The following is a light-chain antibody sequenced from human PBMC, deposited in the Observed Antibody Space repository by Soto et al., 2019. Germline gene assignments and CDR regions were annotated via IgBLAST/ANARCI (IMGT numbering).Light chain of an antibody. CDR1: QSLVYNDGNTY. CDR3: MQATPRPTWT. Sequence: DVVMTQSPLSLPVTLGQPASISCRSSQSLVYNDGNTYLNWFQQRPGQSPRRLIYKVSNRDSGVPDRFSGSGSGTDFTLKISRVEAEDVGVYYCMQATPRPTWTFGQGTKVEIK. CDR2: KVS. V-gene: IGKV2-30*01. J-gene: IGKJ1*01.